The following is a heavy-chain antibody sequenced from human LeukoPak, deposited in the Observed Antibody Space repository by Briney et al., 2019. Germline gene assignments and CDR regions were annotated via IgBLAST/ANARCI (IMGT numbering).Heavy chain of an antibody. CDR3: ARPNYYDSSGSYGMDV. D-gene: IGHD3-22*01. V-gene: IGHV1-2*02. CDR1: GYTFTGYY. J-gene: IGHJ6*02. CDR2: INPNSGGT. Sequence: GASVKVSCKASGYTFTGYYMHWVRQAPGQGLEWMGWINPNSGGTNYAQKFQGRVTMTRDTSISTAYMELSRLRSDDTAVYYCARPNYYDSSGSYGMDVWGQGTTVTVSS.